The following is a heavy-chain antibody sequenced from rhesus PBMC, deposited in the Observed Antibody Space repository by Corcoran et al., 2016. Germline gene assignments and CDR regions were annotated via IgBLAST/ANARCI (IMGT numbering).Heavy chain of an antibody. J-gene: IGHJ4*01. D-gene: IGHD1-14*01. CDR3: VRSSNPNDEFAY. Sequence: QVQLQESGPILVKPSETLALTCAVSGDSVTRNYWNWLRQAPGKGLEWIGRIYGSVRNTDYNPSLKSRLTISRDTSKNQFSLKVNSVTAADTAVYYCVRSSNPNDEFAYWGQGVLVTVSS. V-gene: IGHV4S2*01. CDR2: IYGSVRNT. CDR1: GDSVTRNY.